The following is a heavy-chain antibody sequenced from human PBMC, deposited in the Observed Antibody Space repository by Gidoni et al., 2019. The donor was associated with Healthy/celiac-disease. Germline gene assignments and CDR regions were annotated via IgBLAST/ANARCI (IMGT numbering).Heavy chain of an antibody. D-gene: IGHD3-10*02. CDR1: GSTFTSYA. V-gene: IGHV1-3*01. J-gene: IGHJ6*03. CDR3: ARDYYVYYYYMDV. Sequence: QVQLVQSGAEVKKPGASVKVSCKSSGSTFTSYAMHWVRQAPGKRLEWMGWINAGNGNTKYSQKFKGRVTITRDISASTAYMELSSLRSEDTAVYYCARDYYVYYYYMDVWGKGTTVTVSS. CDR2: INAGNGNT.